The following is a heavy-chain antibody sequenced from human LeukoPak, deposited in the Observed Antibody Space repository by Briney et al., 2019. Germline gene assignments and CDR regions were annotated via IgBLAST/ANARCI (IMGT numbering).Heavy chain of an antibody. CDR2: ISSTSSYI. D-gene: IGHD5-24*01. CDR1: GFTFSSYS. J-gene: IGHJ4*02. V-gene: IGHV3-21*01. Sequence: KPGGSLRLSCAASGFTFSSYSMNWVRQAPGKGPEWVSSISSTSSYIYYAASVKGRFTISRDNAKNSLYLQMNSLRAEDTAVYYCARDRGGYNYFGYWGQGTLVTVSS. CDR3: ARDRGGYNYFGY.